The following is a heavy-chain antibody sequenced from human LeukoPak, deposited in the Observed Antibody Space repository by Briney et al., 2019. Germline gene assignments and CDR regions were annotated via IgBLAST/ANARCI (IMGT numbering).Heavy chain of an antibody. Sequence: SAKVSCKASGGTFSSYAISWVRQAPGQGLEWMGGIIPIFGTANYAQKFQGRVTITADESTSTAYMELSSLRSEDTAVYYCASEGVVVPAAMSPLGYWGQGTLVTVSS. CDR1: GGTFSSYA. CDR3: ASEGVVVPAAMSPLGY. CDR2: IIPIFGTA. J-gene: IGHJ4*02. V-gene: IGHV1-69*13. D-gene: IGHD2-2*01.